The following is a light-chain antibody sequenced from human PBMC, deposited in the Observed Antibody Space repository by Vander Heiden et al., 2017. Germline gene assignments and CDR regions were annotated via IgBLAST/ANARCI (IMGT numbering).Light chain of an antibody. CDR3: LQHGSSPMYT. J-gene: IGKJ2*01. V-gene: IGKV3-20*01. Sequence: EIVLTQSPGTVCLSPGARATLSCRASQSVTSSYLAWYQQSPGQAPRLLIYGTSSRATGIPDRFSRSWSGIDFTLTISILKPEDFAVYSCLQHGSSPMYTFGQGTKLEIK. CDR2: GTS. CDR1: QSVTSSY.